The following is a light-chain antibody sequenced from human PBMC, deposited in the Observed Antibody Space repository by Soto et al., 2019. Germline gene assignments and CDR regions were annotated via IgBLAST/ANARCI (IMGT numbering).Light chain of an antibody. CDR1: QGISTY. J-gene: IGKJ1*01. V-gene: IGKV1-39*01. CDR3: QPSYSTAWT. Sequence: DIQMTQSPYSLSASVGDRVTITSLASQGISTYLNCYQQKPAKAPQLLIYAASSLQSGVPSRFSGSGAETDFTLTVSSLQPEDFATYSCQPSYSTAWTFGQGTKVEI. CDR2: AAS.